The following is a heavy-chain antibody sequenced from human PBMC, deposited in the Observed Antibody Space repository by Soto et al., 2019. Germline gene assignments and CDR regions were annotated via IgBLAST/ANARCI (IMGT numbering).Heavy chain of an antibody. CDR1: GFTLSNYA. CDR2: ISSDSRYI. J-gene: IGHJ6*02. CDR3: ARIKLVDFFFINVDVYDMDV. D-gene: IGHD2-15*01. Sequence: GGSLRLSCAASGFTLSNYAVNWVRQAPGKGLEWVSYISSDSRYIYYGDSVKGRFTISRDNARNSVYLQMNSLRDEDTAVYYCARIKLVDFFFINVDVYDMDVWGQGTPVTVSS. V-gene: IGHV3-48*02.